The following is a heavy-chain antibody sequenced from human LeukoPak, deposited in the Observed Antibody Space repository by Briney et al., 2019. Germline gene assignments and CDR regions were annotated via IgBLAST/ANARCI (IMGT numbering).Heavy chain of an antibody. CDR3: AETTVSTFDAFDI. CDR2: IYTSGST. CDR1: GGSISSYY. J-gene: IGHJ3*02. Sequence: SETLSLTCTVSGGSISSYYWSWIRQPAGRGLEWIGRIYTSGSTNYNPSLKSRVTMSVDTSKNQFSLKLSSVTAADTAVYYCAETTVSTFDAFDIWGQGTMVTVSS. D-gene: IGHD4-17*01. V-gene: IGHV4-4*07.